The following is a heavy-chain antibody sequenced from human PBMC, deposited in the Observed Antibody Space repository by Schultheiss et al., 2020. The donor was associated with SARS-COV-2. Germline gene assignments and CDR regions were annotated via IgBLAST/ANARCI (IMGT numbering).Heavy chain of an antibody. J-gene: IGHJ6*02. CDR3: ARGLAGGLDG. V-gene: IGHV3-33*08. D-gene: IGHD3-9*01. CDR1: GFTFSSYA. CDR2: IWYDGSNK. Sequence: GGSLRLSCAASGFTFSSYAMHWVRQAPGKGLEWVAVIWYDGSNKYYADSVKGRFTISRDNAMNTLYLQMNSLRAGDTAVYYCARGLAGGLDGWGQGTTVTVSS.